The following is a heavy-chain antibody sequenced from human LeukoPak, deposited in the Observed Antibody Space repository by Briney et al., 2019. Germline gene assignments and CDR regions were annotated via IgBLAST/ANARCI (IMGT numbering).Heavy chain of an antibody. V-gene: IGHV3-48*01. CDR3: AKMPVSYSSGWTNFDY. CDR2: ISSSSSTI. Sequence: PGGSLRLSCAASGFTFSSYSMNWVRQAPGKGLEWVPYISSSSSTIYYANSVKGRFTISRDNAKNSLYLQMNSLRAEDTAVYYCAKMPVSYSSGWTNFDYWGQGTLVTVSS. D-gene: IGHD6-19*01. J-gene: IGHJ4*02. CDR1: GFTFSSYS.